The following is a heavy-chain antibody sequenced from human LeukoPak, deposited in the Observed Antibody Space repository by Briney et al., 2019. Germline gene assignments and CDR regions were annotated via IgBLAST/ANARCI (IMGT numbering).Heavy chain of an antibody. CDR2: ISAYNGNT. CDR1: GYTFTSYG. J-gene: IGHJ4*02. D-gene: IGHD3-22*01. V-gene: IGHV1-18*01. CDR3: ARGLSGYYDGAYYFDY. Sequence: ASVKVSCKASGYTFTSYGISWVRQAPGQGLGWMGWISAYNGNTNYAQKLQGRVTMTTDTSTSTAYMELRSLRSDDTAVYCCARGLSGYYDGAYYFDYWGQGTLVTVSS.